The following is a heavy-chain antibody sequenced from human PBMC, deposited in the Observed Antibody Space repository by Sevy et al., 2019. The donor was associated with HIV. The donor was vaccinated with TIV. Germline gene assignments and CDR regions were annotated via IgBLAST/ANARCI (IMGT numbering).Heavy chain of an antibody. V-gene: IGHV4-59*01. J-gene: IGHJ3*02. D-gene: IGHD3-22*01. Sequence: SETLSLTCTVSGGSISSYYWSWIRQPPGKGLEWIGYIYYSGSTNYNPSLKSRVTISVDTSKNQFSLKLSSVTGADTAVDYCASLMRDYYDSSGSAFDIWGQGTMVTVSS. CDR3: ASLMRDYYDSSGSAFDI. CDR2: IYYSGST. CDR1: GGSISSYY.